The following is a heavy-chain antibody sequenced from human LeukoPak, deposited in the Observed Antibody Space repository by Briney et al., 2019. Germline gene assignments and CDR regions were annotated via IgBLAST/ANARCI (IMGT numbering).Heavy chain of an antibody. V-gene: IGHV4-34*01. CDR1: GGSFSGYY. J-gene: IGHJ6*04. D-gene: IGHD3-10*02. CDR3: ATLFGEGSGNYYYYYGMDV. CDR2: INHSGST. Sequence: SETLSLTCAVYGGSFSGYYWSWIRQPPGKGLEWIGEINHSGSTNYNPSLKSRVTISVDTSKNQFSLKLSSVTAADTAVYYCATLFGEGSGNYYYYYGMDVWGKGTTVTVSS.